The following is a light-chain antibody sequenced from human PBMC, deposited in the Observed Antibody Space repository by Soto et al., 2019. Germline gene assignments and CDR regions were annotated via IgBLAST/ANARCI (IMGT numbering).Light chain of an antibody. CDR3: QQRSNWPPEIT. V-gene: IGKV3-11*01. CDR2: DAS. Sequence: EIVLTQSPGTLSLSPGERTTLSCRASQSVTTYLAWYQQKPGQAPRLLIYDASVRATGIPARFSASGSGTDFTLTISSLEPEDFAVYYCQQRSNWPPEITFGQGTRLEIK. CDR1: QSVTTY. J-gene: IGKJ5*01.